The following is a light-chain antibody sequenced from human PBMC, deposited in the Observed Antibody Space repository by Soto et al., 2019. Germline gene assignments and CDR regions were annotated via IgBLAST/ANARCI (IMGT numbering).Light chain of an antibody. CDR1: SSNIGTNY. Sequence: QSVLTQPPSVSEAPRQRVTISCSGSSSNIGTNYVYWYKQLPGTAPKLLIYCNDQRPSGVPDRLSGSKSGTSASLAISGLRSEDEADYYCATRDNSLSRWVFGGGTKVTVL. CDR2: CND. J-gene: IGLJ3*02. V-gene: IGLV1-47*02. CDR3: ATRDNSLSRWV.